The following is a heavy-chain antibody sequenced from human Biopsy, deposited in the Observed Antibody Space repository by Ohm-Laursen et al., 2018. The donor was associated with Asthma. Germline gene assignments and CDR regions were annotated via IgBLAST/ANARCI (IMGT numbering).Heavy chain of an antibody. V-gene: IGHV1-69*01. CDR2: ISPIFGSI. CDR3: AKARCYYFYCDMEV. Sequence: SSVTASRKSSGGTLNNYAINWVRQAPGQGLEWMGGISPIFGSIKYAQKFHDRVTISADVFRDTVHLELSSLRSEDTAVLYCAKARCYYFYCDMEVWGQGTTVTVSS. D-gene: IGHD3-3*01. J-gene: IGHJ6*02. CDR1: GGTLNNYA.